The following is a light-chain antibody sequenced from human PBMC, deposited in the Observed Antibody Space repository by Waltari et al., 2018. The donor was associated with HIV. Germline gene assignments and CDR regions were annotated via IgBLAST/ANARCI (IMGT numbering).Light chain of an antibody. V-gene: IGLV2-8*01. CDR1: SSDVGDYDF. CDR3: SSYAGSNNVV. J-gene: IGLJ2*01. CDR2: EVN. Sequence: QSALTQPPSASGSPGQSVTISCSGTSSDVGDYDFVSWYQQHPGKVPKLLLYEVNKRPSGVPERFSGAQSGHTASLTISGLQADDEADYYCSSYAGSNNVVFGGGTKLTVL.